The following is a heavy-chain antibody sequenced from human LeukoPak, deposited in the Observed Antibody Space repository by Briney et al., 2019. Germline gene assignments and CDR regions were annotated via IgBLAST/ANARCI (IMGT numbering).Heavy chain of an antibody. CDR3: VREDPSEYGSIDY. Sequence: GGSLRLSCAASGFTFSNYWMSWVRQAPGKGLEWVANINQDGSEKYYVDSVKGRFTISRDNAKNSLYLQMNSLRDEDTAVYYCVREDPSEYGSIDYWGQGTLVTVSS. CDR1: GFTFSNYW. CDR2: INQDGSEK. D-gene: IGHD3-10*01. V-gene: IGHV3-7*01. J-gene: IGHJ4*02.